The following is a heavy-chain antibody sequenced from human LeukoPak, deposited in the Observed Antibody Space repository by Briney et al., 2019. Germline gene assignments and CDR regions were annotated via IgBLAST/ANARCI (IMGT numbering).Heavy chain of an antibody. CDR1: GYTFTTYG. J-gene: IGHJ4*02. D-gene: IGHD3-22*01. CDR3: ARGLDSSGNTMMGY. CDR2: ISAYNGNT. Sequence: ASVKVSCKASGYTFTTYGISWVRQAPGQGLEWMGWISAYNGNTKYAQKLQGRVTMTTDTSTSTAYMELRSLRSEDTAVYYCARGLDSSGNTMMGYWGQGTLVTVSS. V-gene: IGHV1-18*01.